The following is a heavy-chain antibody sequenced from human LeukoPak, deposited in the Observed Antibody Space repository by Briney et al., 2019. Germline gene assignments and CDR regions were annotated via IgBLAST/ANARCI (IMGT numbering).Heavy chain of an antibody. J-gene: IGHJ3*02. Sequence: ASVKVSCKVSGYTLTELSMHCVRQAPGKGLEWGGGFDPEDGETIYAQKFQGRVTMTEDTSTDTAYMELSSLRSEDTAVYYWATAGGWELNDAFDIWGQGTMVTVSS. D-gene: IGHD1-26*01. CDR1: GYTLTELS. CDR3: ATAGGWELNDAFDI. V-gene: IGHV1-24*01. CDR2: FDPEDGET.